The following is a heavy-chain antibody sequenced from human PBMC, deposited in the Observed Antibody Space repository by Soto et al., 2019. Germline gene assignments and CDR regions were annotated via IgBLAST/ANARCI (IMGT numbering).Heavy chain of an antibody. V-gene: IGHV1-2*02. CDR2: INPNSGGT. D-gene: IGHD5-12*01. CDR3: ARDSGYDLFAFDI. J-gene: IGHJ3*02. CDR1: GYTFTGYY. Sequence: ASVKVSCKASGYTFTGYYMHWVRQAPGQGLEWMGWINPNSGGTNYAQKFQGRVTMTRDTSISTAYMELSRLRSGDTAVYYCARDSGYDLFAFDIWGQGTMVTVSS.